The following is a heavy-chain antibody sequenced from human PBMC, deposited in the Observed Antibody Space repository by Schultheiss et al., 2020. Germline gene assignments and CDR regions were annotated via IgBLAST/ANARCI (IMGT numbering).Heavy chain of an antibody. J-gene: IGHJ6*02. Sequence: SQTLSLTCTVSGGSISSSSYYWGWIRQPPGKGLEWIGSIYYSGSTNYNPSLKSRVTISVDTSKNQFSLKLSSVTAADTAVYYCARVGPTGYYYYGMDVWGQGTTVTVSS. V-gene: IGHV4-39*07. CDR2: IYYSGST. CDR1: GGSISSSSYY. CDR3: ARVGPTGYYYYGMDV. D-gene: IGHD3/OR15-3a*01.